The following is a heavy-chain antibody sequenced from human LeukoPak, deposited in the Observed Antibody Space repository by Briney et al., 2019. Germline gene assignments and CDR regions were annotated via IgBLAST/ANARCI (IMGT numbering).Heavy chain of an antibody. D-gene: IGHD2-21*02. CDR2: IASDGSHT. Sequence: GGSLRLSCAASGFTFSNYFMHWVRHAPGKGLEWVADIASDGSHTFYVESVKGRFTISRDNSKNTLYLQMNSLGPEDTAVYFCARERQDTVIHSGAFDIWGQGTMVTVSS. CDR1: GFTFSNYF. CDR3: ARERQDTVIHSGAFDI. V-gene: IGHV3-30-3*01. J-gene: IGHJ3*02.